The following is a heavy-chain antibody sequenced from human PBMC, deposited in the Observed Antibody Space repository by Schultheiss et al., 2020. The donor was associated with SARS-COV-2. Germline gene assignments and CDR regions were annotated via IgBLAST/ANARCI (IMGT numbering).Heavy chain of an antibody. V-gene: IGHV1-2*02. CDR2: ITPNSGAT. CDR3: ARDGASVATPTGYQWFNP. CDR1: GYTFNGYY. D-gene: IGHD5-12*01. Sequence: KVSCKASGYTFNGYYMHWVRQAPGQGLEWMGMITPNSGATNYAQRFQGRFTLTRDMSVTTDYMELSRLRSEDTAIYYCARDGASVATPTGYQWFNPWGQGTLVTVAS. J-gene: IGHJ5*02.